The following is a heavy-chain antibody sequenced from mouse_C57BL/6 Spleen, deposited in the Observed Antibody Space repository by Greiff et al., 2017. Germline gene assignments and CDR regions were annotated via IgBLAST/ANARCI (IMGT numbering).Heavy chain of an antibody. V-gene: IGHV1-61*01. Sequence: QVQLQQSGAELVRPGSSVKLSCKASGYTFTSYWMDWVKQRPGQGLEWIGNIYPSDSETYSNQKFKGKATLTVDKSSSTAYMQLSSLAYDDSSVYYCARAGTVACAYWGQGTLVTVSA. CDR2: IYPSDSET. CDR3: ARAGTVACAY. D-gene: IGHD1-1*01. CDR1: GYTFTSYW. J-gene: IGHJ3*01.